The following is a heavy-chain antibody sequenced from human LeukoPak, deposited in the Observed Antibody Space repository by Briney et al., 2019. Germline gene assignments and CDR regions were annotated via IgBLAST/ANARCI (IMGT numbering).Heavy chain of an antibody. Sequence: PRGCLRPSCAPSGFSFSNYAMSWVRQAPGKGLGWVSCIIVIVDYTYYADSEKGRITISRDDSKKTLYLQTNSLRAEDTAVYYCAKGNTYYYGSGSYSVLDYWGQGTLVTVPS. J-gene: IGHJ4*02. CDR3: AKGNTYYYGSGSYSVLDY. V-gene: IGHV3-23*01. CDR1: GFSFSNYA. CDR2: IIVIVDYT. D-gene: IGHD3-10*01.